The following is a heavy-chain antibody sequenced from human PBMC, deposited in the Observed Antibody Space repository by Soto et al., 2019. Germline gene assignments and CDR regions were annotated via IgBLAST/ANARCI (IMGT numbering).Heavy chain of an antibody. J-gene: IGHJ5*02. CDR3: AKAPLRSDRYTLAPLDP. CDR2: TYYRSKWYN. D-gene: IGHD5-18*01. Sequence: PSQTLSLTCAISGDSVSSNSAAWNWIRQSPSRGLEWLGRTYYRSKWYNDYAISVKSRIAINPDTSKNQFSLQLSSVIPEDTAVYYCAKAPLRSDRYTLAPLDPWGQGTLVTVYS. CDR1: GDSVSSNSAA. V-gene: IGHV6-1*01.